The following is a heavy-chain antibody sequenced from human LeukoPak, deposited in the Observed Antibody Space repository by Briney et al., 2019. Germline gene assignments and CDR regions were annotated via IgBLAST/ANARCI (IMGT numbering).Heavy chain of an antibody. CDR3: ARVGDSSGWPREIDY. Sequence: PGGSLRLSCAASGFTFSSYSMNWVRQAPGKGLEWVSYISSSGSTIYYADSVKGRFTISRDNAKNSLYLQMNSLRAEDTAVYYCARVGDSSGWPREIDYWGQGTLVTVSS. CDR2: ISSSGSTI. J-gene: IGHJ4*02. V-gene: IGHV3-48*04. CDR1: GFTFSSYS. D-gene: IGHD6-19*01.